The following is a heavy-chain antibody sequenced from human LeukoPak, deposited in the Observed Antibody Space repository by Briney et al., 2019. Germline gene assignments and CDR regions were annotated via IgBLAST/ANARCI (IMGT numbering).Heavy chain of an antibody. J-gene: IGHJ3*02. V-gene: IGHV3-7*01. CDR3: ARGYSNYGYAFNI. CDR1: GFTFSSYW. D-gene: IGHD4-11*01. CDR2: IKQDGSEK. Sequence: AGGSLRLSCAASGFTFSSYWMSWVRQAPGKGLEWVANIKQDGSEKYYVDSVKGRFTISRDNAKNSLYLQMNSLRAEDTAVYYCARGYSNYGYAFNIWGQGTMVTVSS.